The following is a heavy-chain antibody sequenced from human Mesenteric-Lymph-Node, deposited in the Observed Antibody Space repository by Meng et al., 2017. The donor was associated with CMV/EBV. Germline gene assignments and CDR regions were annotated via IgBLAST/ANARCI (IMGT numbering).Heavy chain of an antibody. CDR1: GGNCSSEA. D-gene: IGHD5-12*01. Sequence: CKASGGNCSSEAISWGRQAPGQGLEWMGGIIPIFGTANYAQKFQGRVTITADKSTSTAYMELSSLRSEDTAVYYCASAYSGYAVRYWGQGTLVTVSS. V-gene: IGHV1-69*06. CDR3: ASAYSGYAVRY. J-gene: IGHJ4*02. CDR2: IIPIFGTA.